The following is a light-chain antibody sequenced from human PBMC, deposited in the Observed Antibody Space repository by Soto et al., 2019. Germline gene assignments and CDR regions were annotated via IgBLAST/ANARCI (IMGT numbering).Light chain of an antibody. Sequence: EIVLTQSPATLSLSPGERATLSCRASQSVSSSYLAWYQQKPGQAPRVLIYGASSRATGIPDRFSGSWSGTDCTLTISRLEPEDVAVYYCQQYGSSSWTLGQGTKVDIK. J-gene: IGKJ1*01. CDR1: QSVSSSY. CDR3: QQYGSSSWT. V-gene: IGKV3-20*01. CDR2: GAS.